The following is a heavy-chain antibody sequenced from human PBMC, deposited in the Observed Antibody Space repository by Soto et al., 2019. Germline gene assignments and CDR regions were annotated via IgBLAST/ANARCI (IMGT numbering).Heavy chain of an antibody. CDR3: ARGLRNYYGVDV. Sequence: EVQLVESGGGLVQPGGSLRLSCVASGFTFSDYWMHWVRQAPGKGLVWASRIKFDGSFTSHADSVKGRFTISRDNARNTVHLQMVSLRAEDTGVYYCARGLRNYYGVDVWGQGTTVTVSS. CDR2: IKFDGSFT. V-gene: IGHV3-74*01. J-gene: IGHJ6*02. CDR1: GFTFSDYW. D-gene: IGHD4-17*01.